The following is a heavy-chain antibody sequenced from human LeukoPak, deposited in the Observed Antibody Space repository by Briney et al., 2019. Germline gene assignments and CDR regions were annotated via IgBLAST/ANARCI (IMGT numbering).Heavy chain of an antibody. CDR2: IYYSGST. D-gene: IGHD3-3*01. J-gene: IGHJ4*02. CDR1: GGSISSGDYY. V-gene: IGHV4-30-4*01. CDR3: ARDQGRLEWLSSAPL. Sequence: SETLSLTCTVSGGSISSGDYYWSWIRQPPGKGLEWIGYIYYSGSTYYNPPLKSRVTISVDTSKNQFSLKLSSVTAADTAVYYCARDQGRLEWLSSAPLWGQGTLVTVSS.